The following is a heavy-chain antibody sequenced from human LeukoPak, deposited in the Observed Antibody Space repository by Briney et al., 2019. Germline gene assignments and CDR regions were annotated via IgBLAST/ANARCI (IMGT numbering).Heavy chain of an antibody. V-gene: IGHV4-31*03. CDR3: AKEGRDSGGYNGWFEP. Sequence: SETLSLTCTVSGGSITSGGYCWSWIRQHPGKGLEWIGYVCHDGGTSYNPSLKSRVTVAIDTSKNQFSLKLNSVTAADTAVFYCAKEGRDSGGYNGWFEPWGQGTLVTVFS. J-gene: IGHJ5*02. CDR2: VCHDGGT. CDR1: GGSITSGGYC. D-gene: IGHD2-15*01.